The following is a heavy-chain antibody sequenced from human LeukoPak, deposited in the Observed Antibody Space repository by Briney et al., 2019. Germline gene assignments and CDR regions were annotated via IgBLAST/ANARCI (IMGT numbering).Heavy chain of an antibody. D-gene: IGHD1-26*01. V-gene: IGHV4-59*01. CDR1: GGSISSYY. CDR3: ARVGVGATRANFDY. J-gene: IGHJ4*02. CDR2: IYYSGST. Sequence: SETLSLTCTASGGSISSYYWSWIRQPPGKGLEWIGYIYYSGSTNYNPSLKSRVTISVDTSKNQFSLKLSSVTAADTAVYYCARVGVGATRANFDYWGQGTLVTVSS.